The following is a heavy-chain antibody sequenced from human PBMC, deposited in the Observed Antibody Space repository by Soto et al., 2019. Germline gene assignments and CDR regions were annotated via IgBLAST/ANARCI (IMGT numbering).Heavy chain of an antibody. J-gene: IGHJ4*02. Sequence: GGSLRLSCAASGFTFSTFGMNWVRQAPGKGLEWVGRIKSKTDGGTTDYAAPVKGRFTISRDDSKNTLYLQMNSLKTEDTAVYYCTTDPYTAMVMGPPSYWGQGTLVTVSS. D-gene: IGHD5-18*01. CDR3: TTDPYTAMVMGPPSY. CDR2: IKSKTDGGTT. CDR1: GFTFSTFG. V-gene: IGHV3-15*07.